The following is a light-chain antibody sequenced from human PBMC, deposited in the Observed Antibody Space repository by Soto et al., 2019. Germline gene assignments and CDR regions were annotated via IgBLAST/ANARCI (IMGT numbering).Light chain of an antibody. V-gene: IGLV2-14*03. CDR1: SSDVGAYNY. Sequence: QSALTQPASVSGSPGQSITISCTGTSSDVGAYNYVSWYQQHPGKAPKLIISDVTDRPSGVSNRFSGSKSGNTASLIISGLQAEDEADYFCSSYTTTNTLWVFGGGTKLTVL. CDR2: DVT. J-gene: IGLJ3*02. CDR3: SSYTTTNTLWV.